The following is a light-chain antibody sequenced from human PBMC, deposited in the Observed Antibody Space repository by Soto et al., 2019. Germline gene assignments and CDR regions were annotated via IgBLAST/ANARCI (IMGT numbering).Light chain of an antibody. Sequence: IQMTQSPSSLSASVEDRVTITCRASQGISSYLAWYQQKPGKAPKLLIYGASTWQTGVPSRFSGSGSGTDFPLTISSLQPEDFATYYCQQLNSYPLFGPGTKVDIK. CDR1: QGISSY. CDR3: QQLNSYPL. V-gene: IGKV1-9*01. J-gene: IGKJ3*01. CDR2: GAS.